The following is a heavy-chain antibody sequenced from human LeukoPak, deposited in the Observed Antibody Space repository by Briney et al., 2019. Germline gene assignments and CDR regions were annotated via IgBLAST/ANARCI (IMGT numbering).Heavy chain of an antibody. CDR1: GASIRHYY. J-gene: IGHJ4*02. D-gene: IGHD1-20*01. Sequence: SETLSLTCTVSGASIRHYYWSWTRQPPGKGLEWIGNLYHSGSPNYNPSLKSRVTISIDTAKNQFSLRLRSVTAADTAVYYCATLTGTTYPYYFDFWGQATLVTVSS. CDR3: ATLTGTTYPYYFDF. CDR2: LYHSGSP. V-gene: IGHV4-59*01.